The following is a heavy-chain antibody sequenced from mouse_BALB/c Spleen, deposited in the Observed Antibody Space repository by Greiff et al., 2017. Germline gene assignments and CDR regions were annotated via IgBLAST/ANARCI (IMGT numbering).Heavy chain of an antibody. V-gene: IGHV3-8*02. Sequence: EVKLMESGPSLVKPSQTLSLTCSVTGDSITSGYWNWIRKFPGNKLEYMGYISYSGSTYYNPSLKSRISITRDTSKNQYYLQLNSVTTEDTATYYCARYVLGGAWFAYWGQGTLVTVSA. J-gene: IGHJ3*01. CDR2: ISYSGST. D-gene: IGHD4-1*01. CDR3: ARYVLGGAWFAY. CDR1: GDSITSGY.